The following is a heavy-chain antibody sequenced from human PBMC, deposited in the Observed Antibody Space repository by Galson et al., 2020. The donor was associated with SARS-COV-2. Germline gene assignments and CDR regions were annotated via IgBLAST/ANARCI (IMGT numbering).Heavy chain of an antibody. CDR1: GYTFTSYY. Sequence: ASVKVSCKASGYTFTSYYMHWVRRAPGQGLEWMGIINPSGGSTSYAQKFQGRVTMTRDTSTSTVYMELSSLRSEDTAVYYCARDLYDSSGYDYYYYMDVWGKGTTVTVSS. J-gene: IGHJ6*03. D-gene: IGHD3-22*01. CDR2: INPSGGST. CDR3: ARDLYDSSGYDYYYYMDV. V-gene: IGHV1-46*01.